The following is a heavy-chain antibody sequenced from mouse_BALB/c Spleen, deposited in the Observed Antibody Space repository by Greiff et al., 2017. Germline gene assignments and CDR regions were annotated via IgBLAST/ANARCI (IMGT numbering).Heavy chain of an antibody. CDR2: ISYSGST. D-gene: IGHD3-2*01. CDR1: GDSITCGY. J-gene: IGHJ3*01. V-gene: IGHV3-8*02. Sequence: EVKLMESGPSLVKPSQTLSLTCSVTGDSITCGYWNWIRKFPGNKLEYMGYISYSGSTYYNPSLKSRISITRDTSKNQYYLQLNSVTTEDTATYYCARSDSSGGWFAYWGQGTLVTVSA. CDR3: ARSDSSGGWFAY.